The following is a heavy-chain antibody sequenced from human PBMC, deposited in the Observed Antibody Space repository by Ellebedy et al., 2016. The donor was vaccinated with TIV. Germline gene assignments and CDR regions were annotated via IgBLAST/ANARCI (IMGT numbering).Heavy chain of an antibody. Sequence: GESLKISCAASGFTVSSNYMSWVRQAPGKGLEWVSVIYSGGSTYYADSVKGRFTISRDNSKNTLYLQMNSLRVEDTAVYYCAKDKRMITFGGVIDYWGQGTLVTVSS. CDR2: IYSGGST. J-gene: IGHJ4*02. D-gene: IGHD3-16*01. CDR1: GFTVSSNY. CDR3: AKDKRMITFGGVIDY. V-gene: IGHV3-66*01.